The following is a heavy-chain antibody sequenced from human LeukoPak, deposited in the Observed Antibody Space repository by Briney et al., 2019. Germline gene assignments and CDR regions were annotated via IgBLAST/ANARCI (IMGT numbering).Heavy chain of an antibody. J-gene: IGHJ4*02. CDR1: GYTFTGYY. CDR2: INPNSGGT. D-gene: IGHD3-3*01. CDR3: ARAGLLEWLLYAY. Sequence: ASVKVSCKASGYTFTGYYMHWVRPAPGQGLEWKGWINPNSGGTEYAQKFQGRVTMTRDTSISTAYMELSRLRSDDTAVYYCARAGLLEWLLYAYWGQGTLVTVSS. V-gene: IGHV1-2*02.